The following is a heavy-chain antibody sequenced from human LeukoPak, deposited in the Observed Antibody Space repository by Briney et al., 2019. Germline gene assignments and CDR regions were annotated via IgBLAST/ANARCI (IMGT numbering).Heavy chain of an antibody. D-gene: IGHD6-19*01. CDR1: GGSVSDYY. V-gene: IGHV4-59*02. CDR3: ARAVAGYYYYYYMDV. J-gene: IGHJ6*03. Sequence: SETLSLTCTISGGSVSDYYWSWVRQSPGKGLEWIGYIYYSGSTNYNPSLKSRVTISVDMSKNQFSLKLSSVTAADTAVYYCARAVAGYYYYYYMDVWGKGTTVTISS. CDR2: IYYSGST.